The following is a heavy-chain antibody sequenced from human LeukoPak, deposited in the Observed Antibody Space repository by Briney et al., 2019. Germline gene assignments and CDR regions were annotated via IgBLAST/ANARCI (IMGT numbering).Heavy chain of an antibody. Sequence: GGSLRLSCAASAFTFSNAWMNWVRQAPGKGLEWVGRIKRKTDGGTTDYAAPVKGRFTISRDDSKNTLYLQMNSLKTEDTAVYYCTTDPVPEGTAVAGTDLGYWGQGTLVTVSS. CDR3: TTDPVPEGTAVAGTDLGY. V-gene: IGHV3-15*01. CDR2: IKRKTDGGTT. D-gene: IGHD6-19*01. J-gene: IGHJ4*02. CDR1: AFTFSNAW.